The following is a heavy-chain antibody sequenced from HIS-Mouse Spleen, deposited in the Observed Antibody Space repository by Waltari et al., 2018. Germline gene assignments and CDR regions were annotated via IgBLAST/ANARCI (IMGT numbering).Heavy chain of an antibody. CDR1: GGSINSSSYY. Sequence: LQLQESGPGLVKPSETLSLTCTVSGGSINSSSYYWGWIRQPPGKGVEWIGSIESSGRTDYNPSLKRRETISVDTSKNRFSLKLGSVTAAETAVYSCARQVLLWFGDSYYFDYWGQGTLVTVSS. CDR2: IESSGRT. CDR3: ARQVLLWFGDSYYFDY. J-gene: IGHJ4*02. V-gene: IGHV4-39*01. D-gene: IGHD3-10*01.